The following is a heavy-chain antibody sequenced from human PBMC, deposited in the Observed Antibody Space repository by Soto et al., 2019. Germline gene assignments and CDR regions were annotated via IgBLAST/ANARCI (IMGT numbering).Heavy chain of an antibody. CDR1: GFTVSSNY. CDR3: VYSSETYAFDI. D-gene: IGHD6-19*01. CDR2: IYSGGST. V-gene: IGHV3-53*04. J-gene: IGHJ3*02. Sequence: GGSLRLSCAASGFTVSSNYMSWVRQAPGKGLEWVSVIYSGGSTYYVDSGKGRFTISRNNSKNTLYLQMNSLRAEDTAVYYCVYSSETYAFDIWGQGTMVTVSS.